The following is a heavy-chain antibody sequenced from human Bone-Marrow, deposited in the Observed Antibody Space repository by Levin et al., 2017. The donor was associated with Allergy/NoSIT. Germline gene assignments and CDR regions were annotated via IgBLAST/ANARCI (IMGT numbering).Heavy chain of an antibody. D-gene: IGHD2-8*01. CDR2: FPLSGSPT. V-gene: IGHV3-74*01. CDR3: VRVRPAMDNVYYNYYGMDV. Sequence: SLLLSFSSFLFTFHSYFFFCVCLSPCPFLFFFSLFPLSGSPTSFADSVKGRFTISRDNAKNTLYMHMNSLRVEDSAVYYCVRVRPAMDNVYYNYYGMDVWGQGTTVTVSS. J-gene: IGHJ6*02. CDR1: LFTFHSYF.